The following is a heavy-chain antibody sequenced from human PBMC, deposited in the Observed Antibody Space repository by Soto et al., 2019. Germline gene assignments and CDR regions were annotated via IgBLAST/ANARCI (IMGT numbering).Heavy chain of an antibody. CDR1: GYSFTTYW. V-gene: IGHV5-51*01. CDR2: INPADSDT. D-gene: IGHD3-22*01. CDR3: VRPDSGGYYVN. J-gene: IGHJ4*02. Sequence: GESLKISCKGSGYSFTTYWIGWVRQMPGKGLEWMGIINPADSDTRYSPSFQGQVTVSVDKSISTAYLQWSSLKASDTAMYYCVRPDSGGYYVNWGQGTLVTVSS.